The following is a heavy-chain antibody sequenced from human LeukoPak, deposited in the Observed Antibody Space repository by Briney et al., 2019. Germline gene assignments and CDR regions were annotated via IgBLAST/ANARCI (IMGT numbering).Heavy chain of an antibody. D-gene: IGHD2-2*01. Sequence: GGSLRLSCAASGFTFSSYAMHWVRQAPGKGLEWVAVISYDGSNKYYADSVKGRFTISRDNSKNTLYLQMNSLRAEDTAVYYCARGADIIVVPAANDAFDIWGQGTMVTVSS. V-gene: IGHV3-30-3*01. J-gene: IGHJ3*02. CDR2: ISYDGSNK. CDR3: ARGADIIVVPAANDAFDI. CDR1: GFTFSSYA.